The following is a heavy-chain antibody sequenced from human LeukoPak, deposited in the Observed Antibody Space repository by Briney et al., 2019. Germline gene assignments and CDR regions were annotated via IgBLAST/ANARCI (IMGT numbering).Heavy chain of an antibody. D-gene: IGHD6-13*01. CDR3: AREIAPYSSSWYGEEWFDP. CDR2: ISYDGSNK. Sequence: GGSLRLSCAASGFTFSSYAMRWVRQAPGKGLEWVAVISYDGSNKYYADSVKGRLTISRDNSKNTLYLQMNSLRAEDTAVYYCAREIAPYSSSWYGEEWFDPWGQGTLVTVSS. J-gene: IGHJ5*02. V-gene: IGHV3-30*04. CDR1: GFTFSSYA.